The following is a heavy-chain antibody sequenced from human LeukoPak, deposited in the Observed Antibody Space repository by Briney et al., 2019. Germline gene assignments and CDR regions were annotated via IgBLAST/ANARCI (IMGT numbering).Heavy chain of an antibody. CDR2: ISGSGGST. J-gene: IGHJ3*02. CDR3: ASQLDAFDI. D-gene: IGHD2-2*01. Sequence: GGSLRLSCAASGFTFSSYAMSWVRQAPGEGLQWVSAISGSGGSTYYADSVKGRFTISRDNSKNTLYLQMNSLRAEDTAVYYCASQLDAFDIWGQGTMVTVSS. CDR1: GFTFSSYA. V-gene: IGHV3-23*01.